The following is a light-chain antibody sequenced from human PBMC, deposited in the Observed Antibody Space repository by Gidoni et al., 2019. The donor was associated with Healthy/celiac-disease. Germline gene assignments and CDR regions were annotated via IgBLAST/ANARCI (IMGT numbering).Light chain of an antibody. CDR3: NSRDSSGNLIWV. CDR1: SLRSYY. Sequence: SSELTQDPAVSVALGQTVRITCQGDSLRSYYASWYQQKPGQAPVLVIYGKNNRPSGIPDRFSGSSSGNTASLTITGAQAEDEADYYCNSRDSSGNLIWVFGGGTKLTVL. J-gene: IGLJ3*02. V-gene: IGLV3-19*01. CDR2: GKN.